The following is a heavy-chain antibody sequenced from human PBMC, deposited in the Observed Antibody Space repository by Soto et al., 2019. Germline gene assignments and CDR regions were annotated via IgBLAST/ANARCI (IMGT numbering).Heavy chain of an antibody. V-gene: IGHV3-74*01. CDR2: INSDGSRT. CDR3: ARALTYSSGPDPYYYYGMDV. D-gene: IGHD6-19*01. Sequence: GGSLRLSCAASGFTFSSYWMHWVRQAPGKGLVWVSRINSDGSRTSYADSVKGRFTISRDNAKNTLYLQMNSLRAEDTAVYYCARALTYSSGPDPYYYYGMDVWGQGTTVTVSS. J-gene: IGHJ6*02. CDR1: GFTFSSYW.